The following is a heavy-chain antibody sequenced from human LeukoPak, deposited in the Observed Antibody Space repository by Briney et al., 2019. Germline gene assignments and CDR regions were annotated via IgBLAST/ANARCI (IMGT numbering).Heavy chain of an antibody. Sequence: GGSLRLSCAASGFTFSSYWMSWVRRAPGKGLEWVANIKQDGSEKYYVDSVKGRFTISRDNAKNSLYLQMNSLRAEDTAVYYCARDPLTMVRGVPDYWGQGTLVTVSS. CDR3: ARDPLTMVRGVPDY. CDR1: GFTFSSYW. V-gene: IGHV3-7*03. D-gene: IGHD3-10*01. J-gene: IGHJ4*02. CDR2: IKQDGSEK.